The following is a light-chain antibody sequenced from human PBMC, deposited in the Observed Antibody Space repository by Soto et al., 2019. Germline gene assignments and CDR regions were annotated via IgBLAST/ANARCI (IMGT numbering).Light chain of an antibody. Sequence: QAVVTQPPSVSGAPGQRVTISCTGSSSNIGAGYDVHWYQQLPGTAPKLLISGNSNRPSGVPDRFSGSKSGTSASLAITGLQAEDEADYYCQSYDSSLSTHVVFGGGTKLTVL. CDR2: GNS. CDR1: SSNIGAGYD. J-gene: IGLJ2*01. CDR3: QSYDSSLSTHVV. V-gene: IGLV1-40*01.